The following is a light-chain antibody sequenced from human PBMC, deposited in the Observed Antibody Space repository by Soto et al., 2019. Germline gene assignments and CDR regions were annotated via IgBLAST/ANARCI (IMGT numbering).Light chain of an antibody. J-gene: IGKJ3*01. V-gene: IGKV3-11*01. CDR1: QSVSSY. Sequence: EIVLTQSPATLSLSPGERATLSCRASQSVSSYLAWYQQKPGQGPRLLIYDASNRATGIPARFSGSGSGTDFTLTISSLEPEDFAVYYCQQRSNWPPEFTFGPGTKVDIK. CDR3: QQRSNWPPEFT. CDR2: DAS.